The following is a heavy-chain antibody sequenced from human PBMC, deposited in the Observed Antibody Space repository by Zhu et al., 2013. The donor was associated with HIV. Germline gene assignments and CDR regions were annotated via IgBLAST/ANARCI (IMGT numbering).Heavy chain of an antibody. V-gene: IGHV1-2*02. CDR2: ISPSNGAT. CDR1: GYTFSDYY. J-gene: IGHJ6*02. Sequence: QVQLVQSAAELKKPGASVTVSCKASGYTFSDYYIHWVRQAPGQTLEWVGWISPSNGATSSAQNFRGRLTMTRDTTTTTAFLELSRLRSDDTAMYYCARGTLRDSLGLPVVPAAIHGDFYYDMDVWGQGTTVTVSS. D-gene: IGHD2-2*02. CDR3: ARGTLRDSLGLPVVPAAIHGDFYYDMDV.